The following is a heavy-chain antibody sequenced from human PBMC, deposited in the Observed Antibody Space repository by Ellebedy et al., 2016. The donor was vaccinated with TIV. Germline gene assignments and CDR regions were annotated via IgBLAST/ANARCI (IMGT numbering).Heavy chain of an antibody. D-gene: IGHD4-23*01. CDR3: ARGLDYGGNAHFDL. V-gene: IGHV3-7*01. Sequence: PGGSLRLSCAASGFTFSNYWMTRARQAPGKGLEWVANIKQDGSEESYVEYVKGRFTVSRDNAKNSLCLQMNSLRAEDTAVYYCARGLDYGGNAHFDLWGRGTLVTVSS. CDR1: GFTFSNYW. J-gene: IGHJ2*01. CDR2: IKQDGSEE.